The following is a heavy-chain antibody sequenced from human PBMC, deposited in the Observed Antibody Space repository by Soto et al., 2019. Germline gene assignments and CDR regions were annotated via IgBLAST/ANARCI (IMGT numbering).Heavy chain of an antibody. Sequence: SVKGYCRASGYTFTSYYMHWVRQAPVQGLEWMGIINPSGGSTSYSQKFQGRVTMTRDTSTSTVYMELSSLRSEDTAVYYCARGAPPLYCSGGSCYYYYGMDVWGQGTTVTVSS. CDR1: GYTFTSYY. CDR2: INPSGGST. D-gene: IGHD2-15*01. J-gene: IGHJ6*02. V-gene: IGHV1-46*01. CDR3: ARGAPPLYCSGGSCYYYYGMDV.